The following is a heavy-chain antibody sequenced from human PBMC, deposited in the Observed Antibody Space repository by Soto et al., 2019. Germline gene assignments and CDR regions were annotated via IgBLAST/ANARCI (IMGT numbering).Heavy chain of an antibody. J-gene: IGHJ5*02. CDR1: GFSPSHARMG. V-gene: IGHV2-26*01. CDR3: ARISGPRWFDP. Sequence: QVTFKESGPVLVKPTETLTLACTVFGFSPSHARMGGRLIRQPPGKALEGLAHIFSNDEKFYSTSLKSRLTISKDTSKSQVVLTMTNMDPVDTATYYCARISGPRWFDPWGQGTLVTVSS. CDR2: IFSNDEK.